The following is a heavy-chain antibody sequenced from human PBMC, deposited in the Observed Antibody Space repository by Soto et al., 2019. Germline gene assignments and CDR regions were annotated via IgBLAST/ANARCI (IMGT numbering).Heavy chain of an antibody. CDR1: GDSVSSNSAA. J-gene: IGHJ6*02. CDR3: ARDFPITGTHYYYYGMDV. V-gene: IGHV6-1*01. Sequence: PSHTLSLTCAISGDSVSSNSAAWNWIRQSPSRGLEWLGRTYYRSKWYNDYAVSVKSRITINPDTSKNQFSLQLNSVTPEDTAVYYCARDFPITGTHYYYYGMDVWGQGTTVT. CDR2: TYYRSKWYN. D-gene: IGHD1-7*01.